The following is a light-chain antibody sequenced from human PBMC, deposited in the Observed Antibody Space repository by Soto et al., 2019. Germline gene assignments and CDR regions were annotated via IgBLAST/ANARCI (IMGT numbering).Light chain of an antibody. V-gene: IGLV2-11*01. CDR1: SSDVGAYNF. CDR2: DVI. J-gene: IGLJ3*02. Sequence: QSALTQPRSVSGSPGQSVTISCTGTSSDVGAYNFVSRYQQNPGKAPKLIIYDVIKRPSGVPDRFSGSKAGNTASLTISGLQTEDEADYHCSSYAGSHTYEVFCGGTKLTVL. CDR3: SSYAGSHTYEV.